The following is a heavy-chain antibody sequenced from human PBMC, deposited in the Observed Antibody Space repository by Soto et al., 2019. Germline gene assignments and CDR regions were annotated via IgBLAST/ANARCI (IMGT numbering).Heavy chain of an antibody. D-gene: IGHD3-10*01. Sequence: SETLSLTCSVSGGPISSRNYYWGWVRRAPGRGPEWIGYIYYNGRTDYNPSLQSRVTISVDTSKNQFSLKLSSVTAADTAVYYCASITMVRGVIDYYYGMDVWGQGTTVTVSS. CDR2: IYYNGRT. V-gene: IGHV4-31*03. CDR3: ASITMVRGVIDYYYGMDV. J-gene: IGHJ6*02. CDR1: GGPISSRNYY.